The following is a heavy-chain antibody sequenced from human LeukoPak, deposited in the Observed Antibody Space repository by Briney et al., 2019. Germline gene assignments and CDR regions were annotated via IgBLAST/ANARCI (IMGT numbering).Heavy chain of an antibody. Sequence: PGRSLRLSCAASGFTFSSYGTHWVRQAPGKGLEWVAVISYDGSNKYYADSVKGRFTISRDNSKNTLYLQMNSLRAEDTAVYYCAKDRVGYCSGGSCYSEAYWFDPWGQGTLVTVSS. CDR1: GFTFSSYG. J-gene: IGHJ5*02. CDR3: AKDRVGYCSGGSCYSEAYWFDP. D-gene: IGHD2-15*01. V-gene: IGHV3-30*18. CDR2: ISYDGSNK.